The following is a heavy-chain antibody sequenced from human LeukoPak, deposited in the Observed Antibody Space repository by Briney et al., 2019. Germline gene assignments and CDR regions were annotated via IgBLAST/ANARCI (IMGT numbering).Heavy chain of an antibody. CDR3: VGEGAPSGGKGMDV. Sequence: PGTSVRLSCVASGFTFRSYAIQWVRQAPGKGLEWVADIRHDGSEEYYADSVKGRFTISRDNSKNTLYLEMKSLRAEDTAVYYCVGEGAPSGGKGMDVGGKGTTVPVSS. CDR1: GFTFRSYA. J-gene: IGHJ6*04. CDR2: IRHDGSEE. D-gene: IGHD3-10*01. V-gene: IGHV3-33*01.